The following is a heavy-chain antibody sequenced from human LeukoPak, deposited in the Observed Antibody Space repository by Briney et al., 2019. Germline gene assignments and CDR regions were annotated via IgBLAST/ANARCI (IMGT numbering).Heavy chain of an antibody. CDR3: ARELGDPGDY. D-gene: IGHD2-21*02. V-gene: IGHV4-30-2*01. J-gene: IGHJ4*02. Sequence: SQTLSLTCAVSGGSISSGGYSWSWIRQPPGKGLEWIGYIYHSGSTYYNPSLKSRVTISVDRSKNQFSLKLSSVTAADTAVYYCARELGDPGDYWGQGTLVTVSS. CDR2: IYHSGST. CDR1: GGSISSGGYS.